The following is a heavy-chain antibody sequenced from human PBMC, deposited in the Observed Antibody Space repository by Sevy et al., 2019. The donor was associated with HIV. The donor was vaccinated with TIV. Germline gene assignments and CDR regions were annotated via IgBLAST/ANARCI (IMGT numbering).Heavy chain of an antibody. V-gene: IGHV3-23*01. J-gene: IGHJ3*02. CDR2: ISGSGGST. Sequence: GGSLRLSCAASGFTFSSYAMSWVRQAPGKGLEWVSAISGSGGSTYYADSVKGRFTISRDNSKNTLYLQMNSLRAEDTAVYYCAKDLGLEVVPAADSPDAFDIWGQGTMVTVSS. CDR3: AKDLGLEVVPAADSPDAFDI. CDR1: GFTFSSYA. D-gene: IGHD2-2*01.